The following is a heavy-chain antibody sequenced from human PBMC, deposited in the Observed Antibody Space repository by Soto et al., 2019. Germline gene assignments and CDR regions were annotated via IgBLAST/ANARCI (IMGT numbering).Heavy chain of an antibody. CDR1: GGSISSSSYY. CDR3: ASRRTGPGGWSDP. Sequence: SETLSLTCTVSGGSISSSSYYWGWIRQPPGKDLEWIGTMHYSGTTYYSPSLKSRVTISIDTSKNQFSLKLTSVTAADTAVYYCASRRTGPGGWSDPWGLGTLVTVSS. V-gene: IGHV4-39*01. CDR2: MHYSGTT. J-gene: IGHJ5*02.